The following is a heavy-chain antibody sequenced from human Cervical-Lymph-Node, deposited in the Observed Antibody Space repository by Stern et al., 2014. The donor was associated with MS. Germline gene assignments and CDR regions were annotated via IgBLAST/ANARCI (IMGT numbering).Heavy chain of an antibody. V-gene: IGHV3-7*01. D-gene: IGHD6-19*01. Sequence: EDQLVESGGGLVQPGGSQRLSCVASGSTFSTSWMSWVRQAPGKGLEWVANIKRDGSETYYLESVKGRFTISRDNAKSSLYLEMNSLRAEDTAVYSCPRFLQSGWSDLFDSWGRGTLVTVSS. CDR2: IKRDGSET. J-gene: IGHJ5*01. CDR1: GSTFSTSW. CDR3: PRFLQSGWSDLFDS.